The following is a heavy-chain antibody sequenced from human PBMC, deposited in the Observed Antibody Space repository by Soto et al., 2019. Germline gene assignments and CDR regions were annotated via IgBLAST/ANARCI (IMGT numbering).Heavy chain of an antibody. Sequence: GGSLRLSCAASGFTFSSYAMSWVRQAPGKGLEWVSTFSDSGVSTYYADSVKGRFTISRDNSKNTLYLQMNSLRAEDTAVYYCAKAHIVTTLSRTSFDYWGQGTLVTVSS. J-gene: IGHJ4*02. CDR3: AKAHIVTTLSRTSFDY. CDR2: FSDSGVST. D-gene: IGHD5-12*01. V-gene: IGHV3-23*01. CDR1: GFTFSSYA.